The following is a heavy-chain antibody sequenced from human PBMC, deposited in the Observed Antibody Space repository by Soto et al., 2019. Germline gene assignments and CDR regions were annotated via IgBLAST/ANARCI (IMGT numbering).Heavy chain of an antibody. Sequence: QVQLVQSGAEVKKPGSSVKVSCKASGGTFSSYTISWVRQAPGQGLEWMGRIIPSLGIANYAQKFQGRVTITADKSTSTAYMELSSLRSEDTAVYYCARDDWFGELLFDYWGQGTLVTVSS. CDR1: GGTFSSYT. J-gene: IGHJ4*02. D-gene: IGHD3-10*01. CDR3: ARDDWFGELLFDY. V-gene: IGHV1-69*08. CDR2: IIPSLGIA.